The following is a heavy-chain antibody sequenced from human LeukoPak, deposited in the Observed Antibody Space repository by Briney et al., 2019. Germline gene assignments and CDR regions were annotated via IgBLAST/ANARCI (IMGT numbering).Heavy chain of an antibody. Sequence: SSETLSLTCTVSGGSISSYYWSWIRQPPGKGLEWIGYIYYSGSTNYNPSLKSQVTISVDTSKNQFSLKLSSVTAADTAVYYCARTPGIAAAGSTPPFDYWGQGTLVTVSS. J-gene: IGHJ4*02. CDR2: IYYSGST. D-gene: IGHD6-13*01. CDR3: ARTPGIAAAGSTPPFDY. V-gene: IGHV4-59*08. CDR1: GGSISSYY.